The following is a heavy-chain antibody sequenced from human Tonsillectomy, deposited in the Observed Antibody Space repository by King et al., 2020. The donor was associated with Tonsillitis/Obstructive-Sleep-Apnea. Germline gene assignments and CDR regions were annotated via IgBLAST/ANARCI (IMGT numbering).Heavy chain of an antibody. CDR2: IYYSGST. D-gene: IGHD2-2*01. V-gene: IGHV4-59*01. CDR1: GGSISSYY. CDR3: ARGGGYCSSTSCSEGYFDL. J-gene: IGHJ2*01. Sequence: VQLQESGPGLVKPSETLSLTCTVSGGSISSYYWSWIRQPPGKGLEWIGYIYYSGSTNYNPSLKSRVTISVDTSKNQFSLKLSSVTAADTAVYYGARGGGYCSSTSCSEGYFDLWGRGTLVTVSS.